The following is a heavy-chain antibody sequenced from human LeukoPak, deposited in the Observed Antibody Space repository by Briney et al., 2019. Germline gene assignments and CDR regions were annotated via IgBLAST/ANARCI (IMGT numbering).Heavy chain of an antibody. CDR3: ARDRWDLGRSYDY. Sequence: GRSLRLSCAASGFTFSSYGMHWVRQAPGKGLEWVAVIWYDGSNKYYADSVKGRFTISRDNSKNTLYLQMYSLRAEDTAVYYCARDRWDLGRSYDYWGQGTLVTVSS. D-gene: IGHD1-26*01. J-gene: IGHJ4*02. CDR2: IWYDGSNK. CDR1: GFTFSSYG. V-gene: IGHV3-33*01.